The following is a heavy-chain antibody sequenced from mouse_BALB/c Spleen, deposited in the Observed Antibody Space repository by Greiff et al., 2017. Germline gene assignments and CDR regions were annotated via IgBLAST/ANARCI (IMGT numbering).Heavy chain of an antibody. V-gene: IGHV5-4*02. CDR3: ARGPHRYDDGSWFAY. CDR2: ISDGGSYT. J-gene: IGHJ3*01. Sequence: EVMLVESGGGLVKPGGSLKLSCAASGFTFSDYYMYWVRQTPEKRLEWVATISDGGSYTYYPDSVKGRFTISRDNAKNNLYLQMSSLKSEDTAMYYCARGPHRYDDGSWFAYWGQGTLVTVSA. CDR1: GFTFSDYY. D-gene: IGHD2-14*01.